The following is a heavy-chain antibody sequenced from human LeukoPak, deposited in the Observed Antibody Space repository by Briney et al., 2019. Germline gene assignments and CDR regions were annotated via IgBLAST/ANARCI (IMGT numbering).Heavy chain of an antibody. V-gene: IGHV1-18*01. D-gene: IGHD5-12*01. CDR3: ARFSGVLVPDDY. Sequence: ASVKVSCKASGYTFTSYGISWVRQAPGQGLEWMGWISDYNGNTNYAQKFQGRVTMTTDTSTSTAYMELRSLRSDDTAVYYCARFSGVLVPDDYWGQGTLVTVSS. CDR2: ISDYNGNT. J-gene: IGHJ4*02. CDR1: GYTFTSYG.